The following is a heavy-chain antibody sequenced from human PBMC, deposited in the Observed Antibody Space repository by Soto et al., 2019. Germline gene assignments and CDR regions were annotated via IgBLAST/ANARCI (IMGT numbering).Heavy chain of an antibody. J-gene: IGHJ6*02. D-gene: IGHD3-10*01. CDR1: GFTFSSYA. V-gene: IGHV3-23*01. Sequence: GGSLRLSCAASGFTFSSYAMSWVRQAPGKGLEWVSAISGSGGSTYYADSVKGRFTISRDNSKNTVYLQMNSLRSEDTAVYYCARSRHGSGSYTHFYYGLDVWGQGTTVTVSS. CDR2: ISGSGGST. CDR3: ARSRHGSGSYTHFYYGLDV.